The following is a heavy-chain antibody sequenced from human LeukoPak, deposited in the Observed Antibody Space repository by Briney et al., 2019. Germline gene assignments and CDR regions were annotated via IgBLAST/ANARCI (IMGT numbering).Heavy chain of an antibody. CDR3: ATGGSK. CDR1: GDSISSGGYF. D-gene: IGHD3-16*01. J-gene: IGHJ4*02. Sequence: SETLSLTCTVSGDSISSGGYFWTWIRQHPGKGLEWIGYMYNSGKTYYNPSLKSRVIISIDTSKNQFSLNVSSVTAADTAVCYCATGGSKWGQGTLVTVSS. CDR2: MYNSGKT. V-gene: IGHV4-31*03.